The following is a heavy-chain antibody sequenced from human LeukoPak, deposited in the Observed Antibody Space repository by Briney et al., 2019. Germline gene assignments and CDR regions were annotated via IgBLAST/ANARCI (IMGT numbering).Heavy chain of an antibody. CDR2: ISAYNGNT. Sequence: ASVTVSCKASGGTFSSYAISWVRQAPGQGLEWMGWISAYNGNTNYAQRLQGRVTMTTDTSTSTVYMELRSLRSDDTAVYYCARTIAVAGAFDPWGQGTLVTVSS. V-gene: IGHV1-18*01. D-gene: IGHD6-19*01. J-gene: IGHJ5*02. CDR3: ARTIAVAGAFDP. CDR1: GGTFSSYA.